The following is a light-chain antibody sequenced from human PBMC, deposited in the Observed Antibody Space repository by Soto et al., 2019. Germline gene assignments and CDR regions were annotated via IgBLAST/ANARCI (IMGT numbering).Light chain of an antibody. J-gene: IGKJ4*01. Sequence: EIVLTQSRVTLSLSPGERATLSCRASQSVSTFLAWYQQKPGQAPRLLIYDASKRATGIPARFSGSGSGTDFTLTISSLEPEDFAVYYCQQRTNWPLTFGGGTKVEIK. CDR2: DAS. V-gene: IGKV3-11*01. CDR1: QSVSTF. CDR3: QQRTNWPLT.